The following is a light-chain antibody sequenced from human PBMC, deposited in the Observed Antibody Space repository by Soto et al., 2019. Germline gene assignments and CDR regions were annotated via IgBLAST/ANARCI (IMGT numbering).Light chain of an antibody. CDR3: QSYDSSLTASHV. CDR2: GNT. Sequence: QSVLTQPPSVSGAPGQRVTISCTGSSSNIGAGYDVHWYQLLPGTAPKLLIYGNTNRPSGVPDRFSGSKSGNSASLAITGLRAEDEADYYCQSYDSSLTASHVFGTGTKVTVL. J-gene: IGLJ1*01. V-gene: IGLV1-40*01. CDR1: SSNIGAGYD.